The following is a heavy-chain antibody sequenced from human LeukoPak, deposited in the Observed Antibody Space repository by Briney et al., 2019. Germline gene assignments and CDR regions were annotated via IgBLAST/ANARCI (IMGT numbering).Heavy chain of an antibody. CDR3: ARDAKSSSWFDY. D-gene: IGHD6-13*01. CDR1: GYTFTSYG. J-gene: IGHJ4*02. V-gene: IGHV1-18*01. CDR2: ISTYNGNT. Sequence: ASVKVSCKASGYTFTSYGIAWVRQAPGQGLEWMGWISTYNGNTIYAQNLQGRLTMTADTSTSTTYMEVRSLRSDDTAVYYCARDAKSSSWFDYWGQGTLVTVPS.